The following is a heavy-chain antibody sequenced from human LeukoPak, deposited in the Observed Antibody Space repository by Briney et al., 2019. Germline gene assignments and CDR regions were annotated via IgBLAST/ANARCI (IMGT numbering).Heavy chain of an antibody. CDR3: VRDGGFYYTASPNSWFGP. J-gene: IGHJ5*02. V-gene: IGHV4-38-2*02. CDR2: ISNRGSP. CDR1: GFSISSDDC. Sequence: SETLSLTCLVSGFSISSDDCWGWIRQPPGKGLEWIGSISNRGSPYYNPSLKGRVTMSVDTPNNHFSLRLSSVTAADTAVYYCVRDGGFYYTASPNSWFGPWGQGTLVTVSS. D-gene: IGHD2-15*01.